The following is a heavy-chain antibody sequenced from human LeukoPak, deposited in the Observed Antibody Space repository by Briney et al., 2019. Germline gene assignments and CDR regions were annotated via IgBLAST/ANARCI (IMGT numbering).Heavy chain of an antibody. Sequence: QPGGSLRLSCAASGFTFSSYAMSWVRQAPGKGLEWVSAISGSGGSTYYADSVKGRFTISRDNSKNTLYLQMNSLRAEDTAVYYCAKDEMARGMSYYYDNSGYSSFDYWGQGTLVTVSS. J-gene: IGHJ4*02. CDR1: GFTFSSYA. D-gene: IGHD3-22*01. CDR2: ISGSGGST. CDR3: AKDEMARGMSYYYDNSGYSSFDY. V-gene: IGHV3-23*01.